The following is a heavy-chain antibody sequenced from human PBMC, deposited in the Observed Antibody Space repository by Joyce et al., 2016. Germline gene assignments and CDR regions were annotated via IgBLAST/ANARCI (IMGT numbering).Heavy chain of an antibody. CDR3: ARALIDNSGEGFDY. CDR2: INTDTGGT. D-gene: IGHD6-19*01. V-gene: IGHV1-18*01. Sequence: QVRLVQSGAEVKRPGASVKVSCKASGYDFSSHGISWVRQAPGQGLEWMAGINTDTGGTEYARSFRGRRTLTTDTSTNTVYMDLGRLRSDDTAVYFCARALIDNSGEGFDYWGQGTLLSVSS. CDR1: GYDFSSHG. J-gene: IGHJ4*02.